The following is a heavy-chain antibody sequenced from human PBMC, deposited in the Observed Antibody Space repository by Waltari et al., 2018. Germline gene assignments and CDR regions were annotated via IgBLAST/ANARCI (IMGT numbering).Heavy chain of an antibody. J-gene: IGHJ6*02. CDR2: ITPIFGTP. CDR3: ARERKDSSGCYYYYGMDV. D-gene: IGHD3-22*01. CDR1: GGTFSSYA. V-gene: IGHV1-69*01. Sequence: QVQLVQSGAEVKKPGSSVKVSCKASGGTFSSYAISWVRTATGQGLEWMGGITPIFGTPSDPQKFHCRVTITADESTITAYMELSSLVSEDTAVYYCARERKDSSGCYYYYGMDVWGQGTTVTVSS.